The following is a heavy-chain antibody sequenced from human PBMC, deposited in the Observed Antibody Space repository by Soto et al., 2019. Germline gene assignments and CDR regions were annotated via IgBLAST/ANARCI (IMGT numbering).Heavy chain of an antibody. CDR2: INPNSGGT. D-gene: IGHD2-2*01. J-gene: IGHJ4*02. Sequence: VASVKVSCKASGYTFTGYYMHWVRQAPGQGLEWMGWINPNSGGTNYAQKFQGWVTMTRDTSISTAYMELSRLRSDDTAVYYCARGCSVVVQAPHLFDYWGQAKLVTVS. CDR1: GYTFTGYY. V-gene: IGHV1-2*04. CDR3: ARGCSVVVQAPHLFDY.